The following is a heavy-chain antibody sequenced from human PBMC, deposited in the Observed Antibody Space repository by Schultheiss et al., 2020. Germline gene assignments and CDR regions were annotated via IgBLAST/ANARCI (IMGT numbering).Heavy chain of an antibody. CDR1: GGSISSYY. CDR3: ARVEGYCSAGTGYSFDY. Sequence: SETLSLTCTVSGGSISSYYWSWIRQPAGKGLEWIGRIYTRGSTNYNPSLKSRVTMSVDTSKNQFSLKLSSVTAAGTAVYYCARVEGYCSAGTGYSFDYWGPCTLVTVSS. V-gene: IGHV4-4*07. J-gene: IGHJ4*01. CDR2: IYTRGST. D-gene: IGHD2-15*01.